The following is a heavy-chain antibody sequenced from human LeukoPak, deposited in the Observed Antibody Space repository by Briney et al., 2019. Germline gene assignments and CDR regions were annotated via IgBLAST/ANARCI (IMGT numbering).Heavy chain of an antibody. CDR1: RGSINSYY. CDR2: VRYSGST. CDR3: ARFLETDNCFDP. D-gene: IGHD3-3*01. J-gene: IGHJ5*02. Sequence: SETLSLTCTVSRGSINSYYWSWIRQSPGKGLEWIGYVRYSGSTHYNPSLTSRVTISVDTSKKYFSLKLTSVTAADTAVYYCARFLETDNCFDPWGQGILVIVSS. V-gene: IGHV4-59*08.